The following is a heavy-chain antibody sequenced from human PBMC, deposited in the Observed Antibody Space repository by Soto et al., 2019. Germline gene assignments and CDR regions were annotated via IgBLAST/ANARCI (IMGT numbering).Heavy chain of an antibody. CDR3: ARPHGSSGPLDY. CDR1: GGTFSNYA. CDR2: IIPIFGTA. Sequence: ASVKASCKASGGTFSNYAISWVRQAPGQGLEWMGGIIPIFGTANYAQKFQGRVTITADESTSTAYMELSSLRSEDTAVYYCARPHGSSGPLDYWGQGTLVTVSS. D-gene: IGHD3-22*01. J-gene: IGHJ4*02. V-gene: IGHV1-69*13.